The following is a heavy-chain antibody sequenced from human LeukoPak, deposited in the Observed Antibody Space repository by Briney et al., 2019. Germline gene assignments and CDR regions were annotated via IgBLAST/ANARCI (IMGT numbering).Heavy chain of an antibody. V-gene: IGHV4-4*07. CDR2: ISSSGSS. CDR3: ARGSSSNWNVFDY. CDR1: GDSISSYY. J-gene: IGHJ4*02. Sequence: SETLSLTCTVSGDSISSYYWTWIRQPAGKGLEWIGRISSSGSSNYNPSLRSRVTMSVDTSKNQFSLKLTSVTAADTAVYSCARGSSSNWNVFDYWGQRTLVTVSS. D-gene: IGHD1-1*01.